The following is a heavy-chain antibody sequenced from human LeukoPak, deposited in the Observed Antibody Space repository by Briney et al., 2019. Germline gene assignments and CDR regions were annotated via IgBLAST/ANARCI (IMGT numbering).Heavy chain of an antibody. J-gene: IGHJ5*02. CDR1: GGSISSYY. Sequence: PSETLSLTCTVSGGSISSYYWSWIRQPPGKGLEWIGEINHSGSTNYNPSLKSRVTISVDTSKNQFSLKLSSVTAADTAVYYCARRPREDIVVVPAAYNWFDPWGQGTLVTVSS. D-gene: IGHD2-2*01. V-gene: IGHV4-34*01. CDR3: ARRPREDIVVVPAAYNWFDP. CDR2: INHSGST.